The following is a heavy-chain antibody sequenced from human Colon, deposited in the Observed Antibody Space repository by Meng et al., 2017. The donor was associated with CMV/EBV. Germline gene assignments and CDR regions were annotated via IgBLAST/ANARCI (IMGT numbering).Heavy chain of an antibody. CDR3: AKGRTSDC. CDR2: SSDSGGGT. J-gene: IGHJ4*02. Sequence: GGSLRLSCAASGFTFSSYAMSWVRQTPRKGLEWVSASSDSGGGTYYADSVKGRFTISRDNSNNTLYRQLNSLRVEDTAVYYCAKGRTSDCWGQGTLVTVSS. V-gene: IGHV3-23*01. CDR1: GFTFSSYA. D-gene: IGHD3/OR15-3a*01.